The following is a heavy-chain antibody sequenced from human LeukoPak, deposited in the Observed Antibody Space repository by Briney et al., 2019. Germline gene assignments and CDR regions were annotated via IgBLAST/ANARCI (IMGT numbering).Heavy chain of an antibody. Sequence: SETLSLTCAVSGYSISSGYYWGWIRQPPGKGLEWIGTIYHSGSTYYNPSLKSRVTITIDTSKNQFSLKLSSVTAADTAMYYCARTVDTVATKDAFDIWGQGTMVTVSS. CDR3: ARTVDTVATKDAFDI. CDR2: IYHSGST. V-gene: IGHV4-38-2*01. D-gene: IGHD5-12*01. CDR1: GYSISSGYY. J-gene: IGHJ3*02.